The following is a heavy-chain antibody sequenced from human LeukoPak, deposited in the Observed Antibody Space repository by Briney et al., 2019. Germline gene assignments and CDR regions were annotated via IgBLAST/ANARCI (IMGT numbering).Heavy chain of an antibody. CDR2: LYYSGST. Sequence: SETLSRTCTGSGGSISSYYWSWIRQPPGKGLEWIGYLYYSGSTNYNPSLKRRATISVDTSKNKFSLKLSSVTAADTAVYYCARQGGITMVRGVINWFDPWGQGTLVTVSS. CDR1: GGSISSYY. CDR3: ARQGGITMVRGVINWFDP. D-gene: IGHD3-10*01. V-gene: IGHV4-59*08. J-gene: IGHJ5*02.